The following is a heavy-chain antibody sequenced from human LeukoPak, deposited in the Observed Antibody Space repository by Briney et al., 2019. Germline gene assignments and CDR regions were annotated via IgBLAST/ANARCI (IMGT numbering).Heavy chain of an antibody. CDR3: ARKYYYGSGSFHYMDV. CDR2: IWYDGSNK. CDR1: GFTFSSYG. V-gene: IGHV3-33*01. D-gene: IGHD3-10*01. Sequence: GGSLRLSCAASGFTFSSYGMHWVRQAPGKGLEWVAVIWYDGSNKYYADSVKGRFTISRDNSKNTLYLQMNSLRAEDTAVYYCARKYYYGSGSFHYMDVWGKGTTVTVSS. J-gene: IGHJ6*03.